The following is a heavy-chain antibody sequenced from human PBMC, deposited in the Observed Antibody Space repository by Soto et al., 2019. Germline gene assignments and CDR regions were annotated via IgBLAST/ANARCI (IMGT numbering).Heavy chain of an antibody. CDR1: GFTFDDYT. J-gene: IGHJ6*02. D-gene: IGHD2-2*02. CDR3: AKDISCSSTSSYSYYYGMDV. Sequence: EVQLVESGGVVVQPGGSLRLSCAASGFTFDDYTMHWVRQAPGKALEWVSLISWDGGSTYYADSVKGRFTISRDNSKNSLYLQMNSLRTEDTALYYCAKDISCSSTSSYSYYYGMDVWGQGTTVTVSS. CDR2: ISWDGGST. V-gene: IGHV3-43*01.